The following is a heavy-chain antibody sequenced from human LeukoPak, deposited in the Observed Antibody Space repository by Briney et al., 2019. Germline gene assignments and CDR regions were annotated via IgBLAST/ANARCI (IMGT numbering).Heavy chain of an antibody. V-gene: IGHV4-59*08. CDR3: ERHPNPTGTIFGISYYMDV. J-gene: IGHJ6*04. CDR1: GGSISSYY. D-gene: IGHD3-3*01. Sequence: SETLSLTCTVSGGSISSYYWSWIRQPPGKGLEWIGDIYYTGTTNNNPSLKSRVTISVDTSKNQFSLKLSSVTAADTAVYYCERHPNPTGTIFGISYYMDVWDKGTTVTVSS. CDR2: IYYTGTT.